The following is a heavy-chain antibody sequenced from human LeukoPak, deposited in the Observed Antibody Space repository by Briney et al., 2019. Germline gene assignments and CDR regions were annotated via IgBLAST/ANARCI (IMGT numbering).Heavy chain of an antibody. CDR3: ARGGKAYDFWSGYHRENWFDP. V-gene: IGHV4-34*01. J-gene: IGHJ5*02. CDR1: GGSFSGYY. Sequence: SETLSLTCAVYGGSFSGYYWSWIRQPPGKGLEWIGEINHSGSTNYNPSLKSRVTISVDTSKNQFSLKLSSVTAADTAVYYCARGGKAYDFWSGYHRENWFDPWGQGTLVTVPS. CDR2: INHSGST. D-gene: IGHD3-3*01.